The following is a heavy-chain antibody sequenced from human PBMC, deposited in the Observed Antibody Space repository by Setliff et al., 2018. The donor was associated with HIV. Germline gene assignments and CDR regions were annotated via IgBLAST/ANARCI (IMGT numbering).Heavy chain of an antibody. D-gene: IGHD6-13*01. Sequence: SETLSLTCAVSAYSISSGYYWGWIRQPPGKGLEWIGSIYHSGSTYYNPSLMSRVTISVDTSKNQFSLKLRSVTAADTAVYYCARVGQQQLVLNDAFDIWGQGTMVTVSS. CDR1: AYSISSGYY. V-gene: IGHV4-38-2*01. J-gene: IGHJ3*02. CDR2: IYHSGST. CDR3: ARVGQQQLVLNDAFDI.